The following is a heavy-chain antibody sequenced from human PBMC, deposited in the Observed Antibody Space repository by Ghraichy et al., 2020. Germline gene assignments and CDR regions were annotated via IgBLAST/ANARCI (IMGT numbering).Heavy chain of an antibody. CDR2: IGTAGDT. D-gene: IGHD3-22*01. CDR3: ARARKYYYDSSGYYRSYYFDY. J-gene: IGHJ4*02. CDR1: GFTFSSYD. Sequence: GGSLRLSCAASGFTFSSYDMHWVRQATGKGLEWVSAIGTAGDTYCPGSVKGRFTISRENAKNSLYLQMNSLRAGDTAVYYCARARKYYYDSSGYYRSYYFDYWGQGTLVTVSS. V-gene: IGHV3-13*01.